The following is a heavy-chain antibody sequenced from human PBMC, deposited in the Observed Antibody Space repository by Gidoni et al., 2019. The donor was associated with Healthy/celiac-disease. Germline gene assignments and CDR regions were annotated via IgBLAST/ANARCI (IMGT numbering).Heavy chain of an antibody. V-gene: IGHV3-30*19. CDR1: GFTLRSYD. CDR3: ARDPTLAVAGTRDYYYGMDV. CDR2: RSYDGSNT. D-gene: IGHD6-19*01. J-gene: IGHJ6*02. Sequence: QVQLVESGGGVVQPGRSRRTSWPASGFTLRSYDMHWVRQAPGKGREWVAVRSYDGSNTYYADSGKGRFTISRDNSKNTLYLQMNSRRAEDTAVYYCARDPTLAVAGTRDYYYGMDVWGQGTTVTVSS.